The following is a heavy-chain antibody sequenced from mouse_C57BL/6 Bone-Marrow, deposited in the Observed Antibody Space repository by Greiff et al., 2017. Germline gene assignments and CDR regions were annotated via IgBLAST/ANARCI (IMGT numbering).Heavy chain of an antibody. CDR3: AKKRAWSYYAMDY. CDR2: IWRGGST. V-gene: IGHV2-5*01. J-gene: IGHJ4*01. CDR1: GFSLTSYG. D-gene: IGHD3-3*01. Sequence: QVHVKQSGPGLVQPSQSLSITCTVSGFSLTSYGVHWVRQSPGKGLEWLGVIWRGGSTDYNAAFMSRLSITKDNSKSQVFFKMNSLQADDTAIYYSAKKRAWSYYAMDYWGQGTSVTVSS.